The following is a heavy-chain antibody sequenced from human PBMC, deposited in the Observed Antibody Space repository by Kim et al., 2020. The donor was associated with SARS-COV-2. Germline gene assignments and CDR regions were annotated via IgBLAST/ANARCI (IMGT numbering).Heavy chain of an antibody. D-gene: IGHD3-9*01. V-gene: IGHV3-9*01. Sequence: ADSVKGRFTISRDNAKNSLYLQMNSLRAEDTALYYWAKDNGDILTGYAEYWGQGTLVTVSS. CDR3: AKDNGDILTGYAEY. J-gene: IGHJ4*02.